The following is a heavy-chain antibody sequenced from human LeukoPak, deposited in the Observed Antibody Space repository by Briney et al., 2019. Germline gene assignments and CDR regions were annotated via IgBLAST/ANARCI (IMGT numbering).Heavy chain of an antibody. CDR2: ISAYNGNT. CDR1: GYTFTSYG. CDR3: ARGVRDYYGSGSYSALLDY. V-gene: IGHV1-18*01. Sequence: GASVKVSCKASGYTFTSYGISWVRQAPGQGLEWMGWISAYNGNTNYAQKLQGRVTMTTDTSTSTAYMELRSLRSDDTAVYYCARGVRDYYGSGSYSALLDYWGQGTLVTVSS. D-gene: IGHD3-10*01. J-gene: IGHJ4*02.